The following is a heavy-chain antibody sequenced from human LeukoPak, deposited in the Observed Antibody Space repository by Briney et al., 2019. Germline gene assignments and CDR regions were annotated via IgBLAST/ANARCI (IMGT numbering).Heavy chain of an antibody. D-gene: IGHD3-22*01. CDR1: GGSISSYY. J-gene: IGHJ5*02. Sequence: PSETLSLTCTVSGGSISSYYWSWIRQPPGKGLEWIGYTYYSGSTNYNPSLKSRVTISVDTSKNQFSLKLSSVTAADTAVYYCARDLYDSSGYPHNWFDPWGQGTLVTVSS. CDR3: ARDLYDSSGYPHNWFDP. CDR2: TYYSGST. V-gene: IGHV4-59*01.